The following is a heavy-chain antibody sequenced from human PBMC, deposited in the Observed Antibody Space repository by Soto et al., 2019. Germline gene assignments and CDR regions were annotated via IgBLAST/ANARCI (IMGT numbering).Heavy chain of an antibody. CDR3: ATWSAFFGVVITPDY. V-gene: IGHV1-24*01. CDR1: GYTLTELS. J-gene: IGHJ4*02. CDR2: FDPEDGET. D-gene: IGHD3-3*01. Sequence: GASVKVSCKVSGYTLTELSMHWVRQAPGKGLEWMGGFDPEDGETIYAQKYQGRVTMTEDTSTDTAYMELSSLRSEDTAVYYCATWSAFFGVVITPDYWGQGTLVTVSS.